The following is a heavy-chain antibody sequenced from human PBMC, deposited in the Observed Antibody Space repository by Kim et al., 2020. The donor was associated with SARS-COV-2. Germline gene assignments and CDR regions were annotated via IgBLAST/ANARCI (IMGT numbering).Heavy chain of an antibody. J-gene: IGHJ3*02. CDR2: ISGSGGST. CDR1: GFTFSSYA. CDR3: AKRGGTMIVVAESGAFDI. V-gene: IGHV3-23*01. Sequence: GGSLRLSCAASGFTFSSYAMSWVRQAPGKGLEWVSAISGSGGSTYYADSVKGRFTISRDNSKNTLYLQMNSLRAEDTAVYYCAKRGGTMIVVAESGAFDIWGQGTMVTVSS. D-gene: IGHD3-22*01.